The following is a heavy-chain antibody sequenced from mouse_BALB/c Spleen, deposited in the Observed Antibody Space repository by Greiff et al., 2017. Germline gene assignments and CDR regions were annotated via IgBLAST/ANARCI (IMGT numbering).Heavy chain of an antibody. Sequence: EGKLVESGGGLVKPGGSLKLSCAASGFTFSDYYMYWVRQTPEKRLEWVATISDGGSYTYYPDSVKGRFTISRDNAKNNLYLQMSSLKSEDTAMYYCARDRYWYFDVWGAGTTVTVSS. J-gene: IGHJ1*01. CDR1: GFTFSDYY. CDR3: ARDRYWYFDV. CDR2: ISDGGSYT. V-gene: IGHV5-4*02.